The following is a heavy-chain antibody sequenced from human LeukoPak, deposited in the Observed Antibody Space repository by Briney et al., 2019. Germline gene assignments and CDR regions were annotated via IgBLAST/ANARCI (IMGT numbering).Heavy chain of an antibody. Sequence: GGSLRLSCAASGFTFSDYYMSWIRQAPGKGLEWVSYISSSSSYTNYADSVKGRFTISRDNAKNSLYLQMNSLRAEDTAVNYCARLVEGYSFPAGFDYWGQGTLVTVSS. V-gene: IGHV3-11*06. CDR3: ARLVEGYSFPAGFDY. CDR1: GFTFSDYY. D-gene: IGHD5-18*01. J-gene: IGHJ4*02. CDR2: ISSSSSYT.